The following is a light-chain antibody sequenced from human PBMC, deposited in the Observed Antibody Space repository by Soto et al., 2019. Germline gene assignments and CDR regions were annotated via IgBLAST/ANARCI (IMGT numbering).Light chain of an antibody. CDR2: DAS. Sequence: DIQMTHSPSTLSASVGDRVIITCRASQSISSWLAWYQQKPGKPPKLLIYDASSLESGVPSRLSGSGSGTEFTLTIRSLQPNDFATYYCQQYNGYYTWTFGQGTKVDIK. J-gene: IGKJ1*01. CDR1: QSISSW. V-gene: IGKV1-5*01. CDR3: QQYNGYYTWT.